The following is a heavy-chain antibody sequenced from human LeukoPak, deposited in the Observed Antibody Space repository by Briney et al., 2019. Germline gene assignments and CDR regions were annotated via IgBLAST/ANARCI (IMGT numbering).Heavy chain of an antibody. J-gene: IGHJ3*02. CDR3: ARDGGGPDAYDI. Sequence: GGSLRLSCAVSGLTFKSFSMNWVRQAPGKGLEWVAHISESSLSKHYADSVRGRFTVSRDNGKNSLYLQMNSLRAEDTGVYYCARDGGGPDAYDIWGQGTMVTVSS. V-gene: IGHV3-48*01. CDR2: ISESSLSK. CDR1: GLTFKSFS.